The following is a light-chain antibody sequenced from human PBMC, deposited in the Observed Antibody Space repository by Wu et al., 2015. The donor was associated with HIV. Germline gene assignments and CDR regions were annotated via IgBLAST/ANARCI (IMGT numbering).Light chain of an antibody. Sequence: EIVMTQSPATLSVSPGERATLSCRASQSVSSNLAWYQQKPGQAPRLLIYGASTRATGIPARFSGSGSGTEFTLTISSMQSEDFAVYYCQQYNNWPPTFGGGTEGGDQT. J-gene: IGKJ4*01. CDR3: QQYNNWPPT. CDR2: GAS. CDR1: QSVSSN. V-gene: IGKV3-15*01.